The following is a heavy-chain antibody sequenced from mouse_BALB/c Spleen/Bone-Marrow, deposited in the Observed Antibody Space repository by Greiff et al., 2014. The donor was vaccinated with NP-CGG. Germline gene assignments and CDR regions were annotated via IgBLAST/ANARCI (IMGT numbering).Heavy chain of an antibody. J-gene: IGHJ4*01. Sequence: EVQVVESGPELVKPGASVKMSCKASGYTFTSYVMHWVKQKPGQGLEWIGYINPYNDGTKYNEKFKGKATLTSDKSSSTAYMEPSSLTSEDSAVYYCARKVWYYAMDYWGQGTSVTVSS. D-gene: IGHD2-10*02. CDR1: GYTFTSYV. CDR3: ARKVWYYAMDY. CDR2: INPYNDGT. V-gene: IGHV1-14*01.